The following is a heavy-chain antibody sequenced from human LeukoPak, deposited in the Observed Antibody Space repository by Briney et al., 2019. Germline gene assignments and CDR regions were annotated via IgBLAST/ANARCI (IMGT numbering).Heavy chain of an antibody. V-gene: IGHV3-43*01. CDR2: ISWDGGST. CDR1: GFTFDDYT. CDR3: AKGEGEQLVLDYFDY. D-gene: IGHD6-6*01. Sequence: GGSLRLSCAASGFTFDDYTMHWVRQAPGKGLEWVSLISWDGGSTYYADSVKGRFTISRDNSKNSLYLQMNSLRTEDTALYYCAKGEGEQLVLDYFDYWGQGTLVTVSS. J-gene: IGHJ4*02.